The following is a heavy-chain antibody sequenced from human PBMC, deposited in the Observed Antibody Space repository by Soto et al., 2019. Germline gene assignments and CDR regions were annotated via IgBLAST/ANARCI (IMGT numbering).Heavy chain of an antibody. CDR2: IWYDGSNK. CDR3: AKDFTPEGYLDFDS. D-gene: IGHD5-18*01. V-gene: IGHV3-33*06. J-gene: IGHJ4*02. CDR1: GFTFSSYG. Sequence: PGGSLRLSCAASGFTFSSYGMHWVRQAPGKGLEWVAVIWYDGSNKYYADSVKARFPISRDNSKNTLYLQMNNLRAEDTAVYYCAKDFTPEGYLDFDSWGQGTLVTASS.